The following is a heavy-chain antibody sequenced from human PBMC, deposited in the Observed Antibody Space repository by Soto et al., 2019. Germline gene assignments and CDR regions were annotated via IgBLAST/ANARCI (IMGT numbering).Heavy chain of an antibody. J-gene: IGHJ3*02. D-gene: IGHD2-15*01. CDR1: GYTFTGYY. CDR2: VNPNSGGA. V-gene: IGHV1-2*02. Sequence: VASVKASCKASGYTFTGYYIHWVRQAPGQGLEWMGWVNPNSGGANYSQNFQGRVTMTRDTSITTAYMELSRLRSDDTAEYYCARGYCSGGTCYLSEAFDIWGQGTMVTVSS. CDR3: ARGYCSGGTCYLSEAFDI.